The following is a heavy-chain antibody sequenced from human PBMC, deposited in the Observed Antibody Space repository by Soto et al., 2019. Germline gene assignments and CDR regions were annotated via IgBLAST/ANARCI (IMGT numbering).Heavy chain of an antibody. CDR2: ISSSGSTI. Sequence: PGGSLRLSCAASGFTFSSYEMNWVRQAPGKGLEWVSYISSSGSTIYYADSVKGRFTISRDNAKNSLYLQMNSLRAEDTAVYYCARDRNDNSGSYSYPAFDIWGQGTMVTVSS. J-gene: IGHJ3*02. CDR1: GFTFSSYE. CDR3: ARDRNDNSGSYSYPAFDI. V-gene: IGHV3-48*03. D-gene: IGHD1-26*01.